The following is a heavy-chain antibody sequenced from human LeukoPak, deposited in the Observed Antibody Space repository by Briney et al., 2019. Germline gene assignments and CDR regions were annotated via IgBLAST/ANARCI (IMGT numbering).Heavy chain of an antibody. CDR1: GGSISSYY. CDR2: IYYSGST. D-gene: IGHD4-23*01. CDR3: ASDAGNHYYYYMDV. Sequence: SETLSLTCTVSGGSISSYYWSWIRQPPGKGLEWIGYIYYSGSTNYNPSLKSRVTISVDTSKNQFSLKLSSVTAADTAVYYCASDAGNHYYYYMDVWGKGTTVTVSS. V-gene: IGHV4-59*01. J-gene: IGHJ6*03.